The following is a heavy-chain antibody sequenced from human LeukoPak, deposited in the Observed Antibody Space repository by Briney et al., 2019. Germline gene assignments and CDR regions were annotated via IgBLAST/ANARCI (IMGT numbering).Heavy chain of an antibody. V-gene: IGHV4-34*01. D-gene: IGHD2-15*01. Sequence: SSETLSLTCAVYGGSFSGYYWSWIRQPPGKGLEWIGEINHSGSTNYNPSLKSRVTISVDTSKNQFSLKLSSVTAADTAVYYCATHLAGVRYCSGGSCYRRSGNFDYWGQGTLVTVSS. CDR2: INHSGST. J-gene: IGHJ4*02. CDR1: GGSFSGYY. CDR3: ATHLAGVRYCSGGSCYRRSGNFDY.